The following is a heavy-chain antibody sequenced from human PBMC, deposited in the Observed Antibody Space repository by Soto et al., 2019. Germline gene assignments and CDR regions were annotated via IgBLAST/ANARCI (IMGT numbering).Heavy chain of an antibody. Sequence: QVQLVQSGAEVKEPGSSVKVSCEASGGSFETFIMNWVRQTPGRGLEWMGGVVPILGTPTYAERFKGKVKISATRSAGTTQMVVTSLRSEDSGIYYCARNWTYCSSRSGRDVWGHGTTVIVS. CDR2: VVPILGTP. CDR1: GGSFETFI. J-gene: IGHJ6*02. CDR3: ARNWTYCSSRSGRDV. D-gene: IGHD1-1*01. V-gene: IGHV1-69*01.